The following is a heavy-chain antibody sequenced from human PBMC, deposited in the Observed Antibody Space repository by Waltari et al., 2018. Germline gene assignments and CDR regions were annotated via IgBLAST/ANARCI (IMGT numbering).Heavy chain of an antibody. V-gene: IGHV1-69*13. CDR2: IIPIFGTA. CDR3: ARDGDYIWGSYRSNSFDY. CDR1: GGTFSSYA. D-gene: IGHD3-16*02. Sequence: QVQLVQSGAEVKKPGSSVKVSCKASGGTFSSYAISWVRQAPGQGLEWMGGIIPIFGTANYAQKFQGRVTITADESTSTAYMELSSLRSEDTAVYYCARDGDYIWGSYRSNSFDYWGQGTLVTVSS. J-gene: IGHJ4*02.